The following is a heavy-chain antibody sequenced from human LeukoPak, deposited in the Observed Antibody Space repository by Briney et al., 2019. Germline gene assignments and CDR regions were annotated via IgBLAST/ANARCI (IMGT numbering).Heavy chain of an antibody. V-gene: IGHV1-2*02. CDR2: INPNSGGT. Sequence: GASVKVSCKASGYTFTGYYMHWVRQAPGQGLEWMGWINPNSGGTNYAQKFQGRVTMTRDTSISTAYMELSRLRSDDTAVYYCARDLWFGELPHYYMDVWGKGTTVTVSS. CDR3: ARDLWFGELPHYYMDV. D-gene: IGHD3-10*01. CDR1: GYTFTGYY. J-gene: IGHJ6*03.